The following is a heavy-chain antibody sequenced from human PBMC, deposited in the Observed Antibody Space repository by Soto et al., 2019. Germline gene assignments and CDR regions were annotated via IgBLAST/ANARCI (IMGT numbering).Heavy chain of an antibody. CDR3: AIVVVPAAMDYYYCMDV. CDR1: GYTLTELS. CDR2: FDPEDGET. Sequence: QVQLVQSGAEVKKPGASVKVSCKGSGYTLTELSMHWVRQAPGKGLAWMGGFDPEDGETIYAQKFQCRVTMTEDTSTDTAYMELRSLRSEDTAVYYCAIVVVPAAMDYYYCMDVWGQGTTVTVSS. D-gene: IGHD2-2*01. V-gene: IGHV1-24*01. J-gene: IGHJ6*02.